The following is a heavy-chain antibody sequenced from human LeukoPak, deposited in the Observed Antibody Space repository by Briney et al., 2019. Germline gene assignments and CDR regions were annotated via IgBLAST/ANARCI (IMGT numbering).Heavy chain of an antibody. Sequence: GGSLRLSCVASGFAFSSYWMSWIRQAPGKGLEWVASTKEDGSEKYYVDSVKGRFTISRDNAKNSLYLQMNSLRAEDTAVYYCARGPVPDYWGQGTLVTVSS. CDR1: GFAFSSYW. J-gene: IGHJ4*02. CDR3: ARGPVPDY. CDR2: TKEDGSEK. D-gene: IGHD6-6*01. V-gene: IGHV3-7*01.